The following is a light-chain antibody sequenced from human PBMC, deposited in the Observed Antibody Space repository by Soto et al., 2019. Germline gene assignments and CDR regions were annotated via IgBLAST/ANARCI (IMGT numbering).Light chain of an antibody. V-gene: IGKV1-5*01. CDR3: QQYNSYSIT. Sequence: IQLTQSPSSLSASVGDRFTITCRASQNISTWLAWFQQKPGKXPNXXIYDASSLQSGVPSRFSGSGSGTQLTITISSLQPDDCETYFCQQYNSYSITFGQGTRLEIK. J-gene: IGKJ5*01. CDR2: DAS. CDR1: QNISTW.